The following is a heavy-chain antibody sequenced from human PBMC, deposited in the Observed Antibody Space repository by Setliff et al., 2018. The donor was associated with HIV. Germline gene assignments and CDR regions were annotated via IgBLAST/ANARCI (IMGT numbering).Heavy chain of an antibody. V-gene: IGHV4-61*09. J-gene: IGHJ3*02. Sequence: TLSLTCTVYGAYISSGSHYWRWIRQPAGKGLEWIGHIYTSGFTNYNPSLKSRVTISIDTSRNQFSLNLKSVTAADTAVYYCARDQVDTPSRGDIWGQGTMGTVSS. CDR1: GAYISSGSHY. D-gene: IGHD2-15*01. CDR3: ARDQVDTPSRGDI. CDR2: IYTSGFT.